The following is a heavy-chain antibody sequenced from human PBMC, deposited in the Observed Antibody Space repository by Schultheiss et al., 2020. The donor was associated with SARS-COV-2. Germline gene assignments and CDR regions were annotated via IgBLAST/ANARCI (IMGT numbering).Heavy chain of an antibody. J-gene: IGHJ4*02. Sequence: GGSLRLSCGGSGFTFSTYWMHWVRLSPGKGLVWVSRITPDGSGTTYADSVRGRFTISRDNAKNSLYLQMNSLRAEDTAVYYCASREGYCSSTSCSADYWGQGTLVTVSS. CDR3: ASREGYCSSTSCSADY. CDR2: ITPDGSGT. CDR1: GFTFSTYW. D-gene: IGHD2-2*01. V-gene: IGHV3-74*01.